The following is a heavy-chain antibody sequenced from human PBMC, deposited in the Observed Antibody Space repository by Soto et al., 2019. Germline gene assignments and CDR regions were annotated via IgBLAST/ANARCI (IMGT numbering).Heavy chain of an antibody. Sequence: GGSLTLSCAASGFNSIGYWMSCVRQAPGKGLEWVANINQDGSVKYYVESVKGRFSISRDNAQNSVYLQMNNLRAEDTAVYYCAREFAAGDSFWGQGTLVTVSS. CDR3: AREFAAGDSF. J-gene: IGHJ4*02. D-gene: IGHD6-13*01. CDR2: INQDGSVK. V-gene: IGHV3-7*01. CDR1: GFNSIGYW.